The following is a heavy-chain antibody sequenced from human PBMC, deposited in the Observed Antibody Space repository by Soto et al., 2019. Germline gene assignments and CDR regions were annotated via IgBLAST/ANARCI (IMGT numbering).Heavy chain of an antibody. Sequence: QVQLVQSGAEVKKPGSSVKVSCKASGGTFSSYTISWVRQAPGQGLEWMGRIIPILGIANYAQKFQGRVTXXAXKXXSTAYMELSSLRSEDTAVYYCARDGGIAVAGPFDYWGQGTLVTVSS. D-gene: IGHD6-19*01. V-gene: IGHV1-69*08. CDR1: GGTFSSYT. J-gene: IGHJ4*02. CDR2: IIPILGIA. CDR3: ARDGGIAVAGPFDY.